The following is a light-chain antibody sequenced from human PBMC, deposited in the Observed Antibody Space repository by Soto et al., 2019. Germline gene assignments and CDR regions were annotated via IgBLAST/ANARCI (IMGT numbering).Light chain of an antibody. CDR2: GAS. Sequence: EMVMTQSPVTLSVSPGERATLSCRASQSVSSSLAWYQQKPGQAPRLLIYGASTRATGIPARFSGSGSGTEFTLTISSLQSEDFAVYYCQQYNNWPQTFGQGTKVDIK. V-gene: IGKV3-15*01. CDR3: QQYNNWPQT. CDR1: QSVSSS. J-gene: IGKJ1*01.